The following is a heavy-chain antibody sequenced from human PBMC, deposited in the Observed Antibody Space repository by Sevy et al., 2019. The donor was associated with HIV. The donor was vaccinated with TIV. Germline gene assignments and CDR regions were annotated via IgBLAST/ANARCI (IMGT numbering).Heavy chain of an antibody. Sequence: ASVKVSCKASGYSFTGYFIHWVRQAPGQGLEWMGWINPSRGGTMRAQKFHDKVTMTRDTSINTAYLELSRLRSDDTAVYYCARELDDFLSGHQFWGQGTLVTVSS. CDR2: INPSRGGT. J-gene: IGHJ4*02. D-gene: IGHD3-3*01. CDR3: ARELDDFLSGHQF. V-gene: IGHV1-2*02. CDR1: GYSFTGYF.